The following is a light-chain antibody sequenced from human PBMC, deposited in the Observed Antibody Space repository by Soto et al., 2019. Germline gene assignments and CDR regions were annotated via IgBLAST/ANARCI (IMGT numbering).Light chain of an antibody. CDR2: DAS. J-gene: IGKJ5*01. CDR1: QSVRSN. CDR3: QQRSNWPPEVT. Sequence: EIVMTQSPATLSVSPVSRATLSCRDSQSVRSNLAWYQQKPGQAPRLLIYDASNRATGIPARFSGSGSGTDFTLTISSLEPEDFAVYYCQQRSNWPPEVTFGQGTRLEIK. V-gene: IGKV3-11*01.